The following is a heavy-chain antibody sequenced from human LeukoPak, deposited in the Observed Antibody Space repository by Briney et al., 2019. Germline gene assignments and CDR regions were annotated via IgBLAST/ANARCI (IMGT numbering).Heavy chain of an antibody. J-gene: IGHJ5*02. V-gene: IGHV4-39*01. D-gene: IGHD6-19*01. CDR1: GGSISSYY. CDR3: ARLDSGWPHRFDP. CDR2: IYYRGST. Sequence: SETLSLTCTVSGGSISSYYWGWVRQPPGEGLEWIGSIYYRGSTYYNPSLKSRVTISVDTSKNQFSLKLSSVTAADTAVYYCARLDSGWPHRFDPWGQGTLVTVSS.